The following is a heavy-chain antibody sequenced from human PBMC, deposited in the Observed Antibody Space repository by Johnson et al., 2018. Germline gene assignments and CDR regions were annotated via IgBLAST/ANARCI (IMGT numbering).Heavy chain of an antibody. CDR2: IIWNSGTI. V-gene: IGHV3-9*01. D-gene: IGHD1-14*01. J-gene: IGHJ6*03. Sequence: VQLVESGGGLVQPGRSXRLSCEASGFTFDDYAMHWVRRAPGKGLEWVSGIIWNSGTIDYADSVKGRFTIYRDNANNSLYLQMNSLRAEDTALYYCAKDKVTGGTYSEPRGGYYYYYYMDVWGKGTTVTVSS. CDR1: GFTFDDYA. CDR3: AKDKVTGGTYSEPRGGYYYYYYMDV.